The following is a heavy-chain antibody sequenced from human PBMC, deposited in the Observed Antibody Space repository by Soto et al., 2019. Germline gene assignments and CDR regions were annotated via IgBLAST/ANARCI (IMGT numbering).Heavy chain of an antibody. CDR2: IYYSGST. D-gene: IGHD4-17*01. Sequence: QVQLQESGPGLVKPSQTLSLTCTVSGGSISSGGYYWSWIRQHPGKGLEWIGYIYYSGSTYYNPSLKSRGTISVDTSKNQFSLKLSSVTAADTAVYYCAREAGAEGTTVTFVDVWGKGTTVTVSS. CDR3: AREAGAEGTTVTFVDV. CDR1: GGSISSGGYY. J-gene: IGHJ6*04. V-gene: IGHV4-31*03.